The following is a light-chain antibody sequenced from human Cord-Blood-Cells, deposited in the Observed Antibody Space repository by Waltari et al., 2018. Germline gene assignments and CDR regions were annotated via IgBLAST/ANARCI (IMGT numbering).Light chain of an antibody. J-gene: IGLJ3*02. Sequence: QSALTQPASVSGSPGQSITISCTGTSSDVGGYNYVSWYQPHPGKAPKLMIYDVSNRPSGVSNRFSGSKSGNTASLTISGLQAEDEADYDCSSYTSSSTLVFGGGTKLTVL. CDR3: SSYTSSSTLV. V-gene: IGLV2-14*03. CDR2: DVS. CDR1: SSDVGGYNY.